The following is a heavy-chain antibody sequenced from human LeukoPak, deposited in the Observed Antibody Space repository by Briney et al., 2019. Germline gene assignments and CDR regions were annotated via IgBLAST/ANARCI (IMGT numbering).Heavy chain of an antibody. J-gene: IGHJ4*02. CDR1: GFSFNSFW. D-gene: IGHD2-2*01. CDR3: AKSHSTSCYANLDF. Sequence: QSGGSLRLSCVASGFSFNSFWMSWLRQAPGKGLEWVANIKYDGSEKYYVDSVKGRFTISRDNTKNSLFLQMDRLRAEDTAVYYCAKSHSTSCYANLDFWGQGTLVTVSS. CDR2: IKYDGSEK. V-gene: IGHV3-7*01.